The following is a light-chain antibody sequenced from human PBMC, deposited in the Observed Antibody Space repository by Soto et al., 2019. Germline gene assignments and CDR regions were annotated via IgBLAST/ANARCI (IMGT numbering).Light chain of an antibody. CDR3: SSYTSSSTLV. V-gene: IGLV2-14*01. Sequence: QSVLTQPASVSGSPGQSITISCTGTGSDVGGYNYVSWYQQHPGKAPKLMIYEVSNRPSGVSDRFSGSKSVNTASLTISGLQAEDEADYYCSSYTSSSTLVFGGGTKLTVL. CDR2: EVS. CDR1: GSDVGGYNY. J-gene: IGLJ3*02.